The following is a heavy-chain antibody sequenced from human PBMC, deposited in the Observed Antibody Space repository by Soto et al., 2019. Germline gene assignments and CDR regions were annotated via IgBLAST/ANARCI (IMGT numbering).Heavy chain of an antibody. J-gene: IGHJ5*02. Sequence: PSETMSLTCTVSGDSIISSDFYWGWVRQPPGKGLEWIGSIFYLGSSYYNPSLKSRVTMSVDTSKNQFSLRLRSVTAADTALYFCARLSLAIRKNNWFDPWGQGIIVTVSS. CDR1: GDSIISSDFY. CDR3: ARLSLAIRKNNWFDP. D-gene: IGHD3-16*02. CDR2: IFYLGSS. V-gene: IGHV4-39*01.